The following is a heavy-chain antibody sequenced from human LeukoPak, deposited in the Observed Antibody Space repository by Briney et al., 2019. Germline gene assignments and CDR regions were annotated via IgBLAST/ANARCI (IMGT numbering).Heavy chain of an antibody. CDR1: GFTVSSNY. J-gene: IGHJ3*02. Sequence: PGGSLRLSCAASGFTVSSNYMSWVRQAPGKGLEWVAVISYDGSNKYYADSVKGRFTISRDNSKNTLYLQMNSLRAEDTAVYYCAKGGGYDILTGPKHPAFDIWGQGTMVTVSS. CDR3: AKGGGYDILTGPKHPAFDI. V-gene: IGHV3-30*18. D-gene: IGHD3-9*01. CDR2: ISYDGSNK.